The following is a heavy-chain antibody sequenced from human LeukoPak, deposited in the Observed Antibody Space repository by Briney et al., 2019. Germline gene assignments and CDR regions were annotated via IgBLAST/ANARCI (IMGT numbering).Heavy chain of an antibody. CDR1: GDSVSSNSAA. CDR3: ARDHHYYDSSGYYYYFDY. Sequence: SQTLSLACAISGDSVSSNSAAWNWIRHSPSRGLEWLGRAYYRSKWYNDYAVSVKSRITINPDTSKNQFSLQLNSVTPEDTAVYYCARDHHYYDSSGYYYYFDYWGQGTLVTVSS. D-gene: IGHD3-22*01. CDR2: AYYRSKWYN. J-gene: IGHJ4*02. V-gene: IGHV6-1*01.